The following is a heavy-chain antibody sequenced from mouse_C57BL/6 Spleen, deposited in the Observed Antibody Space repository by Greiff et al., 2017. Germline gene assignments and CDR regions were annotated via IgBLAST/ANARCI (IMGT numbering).Heavy chain of an antibody. V-gene: IGHV14-4*01. CDR3: TRGLLRQTWFAY. CDR2: IDPENGDT. D-gene: IGHD1-2*01. Sequence: EVQLQQSGAELVRPGASVKLSCTASGFNIKDDYMHWVKQRPEQGLEWIGWIDPENGDTEYASKFQGKATITADTSSNTAYLQLSSLTSDDTAVYYCTRGLLRQTWFAYWGQGTLVTVSA. CDR1: GFNIKDDY. J-gene: IGHJ3*01.